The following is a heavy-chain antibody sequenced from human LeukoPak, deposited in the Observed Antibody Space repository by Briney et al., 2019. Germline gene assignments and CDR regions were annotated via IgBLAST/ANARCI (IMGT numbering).Heavy chain of an antibody. CDR2: ISSSSSYI. D-gene: IGHD3-3*01. V-gene: IGHV3-21*01. CDR1: GFTFSSYS. Sequence: GGSLRLSCAASGFTFSSYSMNWVRQAPGKGLEWVSSISSSSSYIYYADSVKGRFTISRDNSKNSLYLQMNSLRAEDTAVYYCARARSGHAFDIWGQGTMVTVSS. J-gene: IGHJ3*02. CDR3: ARARSGHAFDI.